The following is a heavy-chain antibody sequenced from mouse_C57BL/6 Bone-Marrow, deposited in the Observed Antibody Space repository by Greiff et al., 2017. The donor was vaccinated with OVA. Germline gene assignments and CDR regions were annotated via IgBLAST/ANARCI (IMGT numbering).Heavy chain of an antibody. CDR2: ISNLAYSI. CDR1: GFTFSDYG. V-gene: IGHV5-15*01. CDR3: ARHRLGRWYFDV. Sequence: EVQGVESGGGLVQPGGSLKLSCAASGFTFSDYGMAWVRQAPRKGPEWVAFISNLAYSIYYADTVTGRFTISRENAKNTLYLEMSSLRSEDTAMYYCARHRLGRWYFDVWGTGTTVTVSS. J-gene: IGHJ1*03. D-gene: IGHD4-1*01.